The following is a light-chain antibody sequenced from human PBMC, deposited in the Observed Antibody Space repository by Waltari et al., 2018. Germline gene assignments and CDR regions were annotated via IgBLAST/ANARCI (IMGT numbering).Light chain of an antibody. J-gene: IGKJ1*01. Sequence: DIVMTQSPLSLPVTPGEPASISCRSSQNLLHSNGYNYLDWYLQKPGQSPQLVIYMGSNRASGVTDRFSGSGSGTDFTLKISRVEAEDVGIYYCMQPLQTPWTFGQGTKVEIK. CDR3: MQPLQTPWT. CDR1: QNLLHSNGYNY. V-gene: IGKV2-28*01. CDR2: MGS.